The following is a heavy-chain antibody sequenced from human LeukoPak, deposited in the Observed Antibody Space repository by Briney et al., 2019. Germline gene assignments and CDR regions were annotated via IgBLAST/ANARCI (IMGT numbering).Heavy chain of an antibody. J-gene: IGHJ4*02. Sequence: PSGTLSLTCTVSGGSIRTYYWNWIRQPAGKGLEWIGRIDGSGSTTFSPSLRSRVTMSVDSSKSQISLNLNSVTAANTAMYYCARSPLSSSGWYRADYWGQGTLVTVSS. D-gene: IGHD6-19*01. CDR2: IDGSGST. CDR3: ARSPLSSSGWYRADY. V-gene: IGHV4-4*07. CDR1: GGSIRTYY.